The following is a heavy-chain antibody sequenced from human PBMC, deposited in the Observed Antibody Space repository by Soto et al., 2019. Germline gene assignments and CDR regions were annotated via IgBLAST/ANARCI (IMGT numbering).Heavy chain of an antibody. V-gene: IGHV1-18*04. CDR3: AGDEREFYCFDP. CDR2: ISAYNGNT. Sequence: QVQLVQSGAEGKKPGASVKVSCKASGYTFTSYGISWVRQAPGQGLVWMGWISAYNGNTNNAQKLQVRVTMTTDTSTSTAYMELRSLRSDDTAVYYCAGDEREFYCFDPWGQGTPVTVSS. CDR1: GYTFTSYG. D-gene: IGHD3-10*01. J-gene: IGHJ5*02.